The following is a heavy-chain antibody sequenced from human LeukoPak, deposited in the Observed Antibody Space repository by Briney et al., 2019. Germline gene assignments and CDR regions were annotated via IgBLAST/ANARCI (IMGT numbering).Heavy chain of an antibody. V-gene: IGHV2-5*02. CDR3: AHRRDYNGDWDGGLFDF. CDR2: AYWDDDN. D-gene: IGHD2-21*02. CDR1: GFSLTSRPEG. J-gene: IGHJ4*02. Sequence: SGPTLVKPIETLTLTCSFSGFSLTSRPEGVGWVRQPPGEALEWLAFAYWDDDNRYNPSLRSRLTATKDTSKSQVFLTMTNLDPVDTGTYYCAHRRDYNGDWDGGLFDFWGQGILVTVSS.